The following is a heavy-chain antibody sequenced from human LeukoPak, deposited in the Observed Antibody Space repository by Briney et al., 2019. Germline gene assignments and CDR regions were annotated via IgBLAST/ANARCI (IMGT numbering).Heavy chain of an antibody. J-gene: IGHJ3*02. CDR3: ARPNSGSYAHGAFDI. D-gene: IGHD1-26*01. Sequence: ASVKVSCKASGYTLTSYDIHWVRQATGQGLEWMGWMNPNSGNTGYAQKFQGRVTMTRNTSISTAYMELSSLRSEDTAVYYCARPNSGSYAHGAFDIWGRGTMVTVSS. V-gene: IGHV1-8*01. CDR1: GYTLTSYD. CDR2: MNPNSGNT.